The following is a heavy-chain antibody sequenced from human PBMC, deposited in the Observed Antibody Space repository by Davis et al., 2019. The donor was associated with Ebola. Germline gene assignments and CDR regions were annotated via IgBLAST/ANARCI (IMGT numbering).Heavy chain of an antibody. CDR3: ASSDTAMVYYFDY. J-gene: IGHJ4*02. CDR2: IYYSGST. CDR1: GGSITGYY. Sequence: SETLSLTCTVSGGSITGYYWSWIRQPPGKGLEWIGYIYYSGSTNYNPSLKSRVTISVDTSKNQFPLKLSSVTAADTAVYYCASSDTAMVYYFDYWGQGTLVTVSS. D-gene: IGHD5-18*01. V-gene: IGHV4-59*01.